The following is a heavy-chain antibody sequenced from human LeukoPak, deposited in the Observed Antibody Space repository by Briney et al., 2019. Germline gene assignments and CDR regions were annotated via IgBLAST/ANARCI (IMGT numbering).Heavy chain of an antibody. V-gene: IGHV3-21*01. D-gene: IGHD3-10*01. CDR3: ARAGAGYNWFDP. CDR1: GFTFSSYS. CDR2: ISSSSSYI. Sequence: GGSLRLSCAASGFTFSSYSVNWVRQAPGKGLEWVSSISSSSSYIYYADSVKGRFTISRDNAKNSLYLQMNSLRAEDTAVYYCARAGAGYNWFDPWGQGTLVTVSS. J-gene: IGHJ5*02.